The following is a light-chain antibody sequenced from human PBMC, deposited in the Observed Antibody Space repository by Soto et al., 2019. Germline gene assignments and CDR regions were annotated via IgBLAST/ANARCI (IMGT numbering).Light chain of an antibody. V-gene: IGLV2-14*01. CDR2: EVN. CDR3: SAYTTSNTLI. J-gene: IGLJ1*01. CDR1: SSDVGGYDY. Sequence: QSVLTQPASVSGSRGQSVTISCTGTSSDVGGYDYVSWYQQHPGTAPKLILYEVNNRPSGVSNRFSGSKSGNTASLIISGLQTEDEANYYCSAYTTSNTLIFGTGTKVTVL.